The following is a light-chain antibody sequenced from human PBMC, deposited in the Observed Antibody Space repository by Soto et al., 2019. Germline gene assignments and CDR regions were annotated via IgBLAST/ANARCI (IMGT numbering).Light chain of an antibody. V-gene: IGKV3-20*01. J-gene: IGKJ1*01. Sequence: EIVLTQSPGTLSLSPGERATLSCRASRRVSGNYLAWYHQIPGRAPRLLVYGASRRATGVPDRFSGSGSGTHFTLSIRRLEPEDFAVYYCQQYGSSGTFGQGTKV. CDR1: RRVSGNY. CDR3: QQYGSSGT. CDR2: GAS.